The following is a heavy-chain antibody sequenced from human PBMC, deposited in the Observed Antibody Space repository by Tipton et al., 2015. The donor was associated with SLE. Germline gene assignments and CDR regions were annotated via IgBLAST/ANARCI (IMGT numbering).Heavy chain of an antibody. CDR3: ARDYYDSSGYYVDY. Sequence: SSYAISWVRQAPGQGLEWMGGTYYRSKWYNDYAVSVKSRITINPDTSKNQFSLQLNSVTHEDTAVYYCARDYYDSSGYYVDYWGQGTLVTVSS. J-gene: IGHJ4*02. CDR1: SSYA. CDR2: TYYRSKWYN. D-gene: IGHD3-22*01. V-gene: IGHV6-1*01.